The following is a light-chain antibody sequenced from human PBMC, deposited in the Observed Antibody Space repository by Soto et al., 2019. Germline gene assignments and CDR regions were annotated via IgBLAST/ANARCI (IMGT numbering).Light chain of an antibody. J-gene: IGKJ4*01. V-gene: IGKV3-11*01. CDR2: DAS. CDR3: QDRGNWPIFT. Sequence: EIVMTQSPVTLSVSPGERATLSCRASQSVRRNLAWYQQRPGQAPRLLIYDASHRATGIPARFTGSGSGTDFTLIISRLEPEDSAVYYCQDRGNWPIFTFGGGTKVDIK. CDR1: QSVRRN.